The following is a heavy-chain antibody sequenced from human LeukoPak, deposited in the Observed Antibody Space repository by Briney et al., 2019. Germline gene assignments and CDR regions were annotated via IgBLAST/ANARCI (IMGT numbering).Heavy chain of an antibody. D-gene: IGHD4-17*01. Sequence: SGGSLRLSCAASGFTFSGSAMHWVRQASGKGLEWVGRIRSKANSYATAYAASVKGRFTISRDDSKNTAYLQMNSLKTEDTAVYYCTSRDSTVTPTGYFRHWGQGTLVTVSS. CDR3: TSRDSTVTPTGYFRH. J-gene: IGHJ1*01. CDR1: GFTFSGSA. V-gene: IGHV3-73*01. CDR2: IRSKANSYAT.